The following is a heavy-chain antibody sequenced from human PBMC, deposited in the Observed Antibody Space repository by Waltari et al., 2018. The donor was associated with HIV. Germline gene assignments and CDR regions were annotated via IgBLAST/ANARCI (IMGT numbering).Heavy chain of an antibody. CDR3: AKGTVGATPYFDY. V-gene: IGHV3-43*01. CDR2: ISWDGGST. D-gene: IGHD1-26*01. Sequence: ELQLVESGGVVVQPGGSLRLSFSASVSTFVDYPMPWFGQPPGKGLEWVSLISWDGGSTYYEDAVKGRFTISRDNSKNSLYLQMNSLRTEDTALYYCAKGTVGATPYFDYWGQGTLVTVSS. CDR1: VSTFVDYP. J-gene: IGHJ4*02.